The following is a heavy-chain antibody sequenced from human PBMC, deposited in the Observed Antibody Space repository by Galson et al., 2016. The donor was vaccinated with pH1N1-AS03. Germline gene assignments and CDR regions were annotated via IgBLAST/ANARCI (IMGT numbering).Heavy chain of an antibody. Sequence: SLRLSCAAPGFTFTDYYMTWIRQAPGKGLELISYISSRGSTKYYADSVKGRFAISRDDTKKSVYLQMDRLRVEDTAVYYCARDWGFSWTSRPTFDFWGQGTMVAVSA. D-gene: IGHD6-13*01. CDR2: ISSRGSTK. J-gene: IGHJ3*01. CDR1: GFTFTDYY. CDR3: ARDWGFSWTSRPTFDF. V-gene: IGHV3-11*01.